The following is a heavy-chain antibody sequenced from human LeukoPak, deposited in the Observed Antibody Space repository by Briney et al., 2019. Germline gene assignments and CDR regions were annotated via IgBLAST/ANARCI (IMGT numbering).Heavy chain of an antibody. V-gene: IGHV4-59*12. CDR3: ARDRLVTYYYGSGSHTLDV. CDR2: IYYSGST. J-gene: IGHJ6*02. CDR1: GGSISSYY. Sequence: SETLSLTCTVSGGSISSYYWSWIRQPPGKGLEWIGYIYYSGSTNYNPSLKSRVTISVDTSKNQFSLKLSSVTAADTAVYYCARDRLVTYYYGSGSHTLDVWGQGTTVTVSS. D-gene: IGHD3-10*01.